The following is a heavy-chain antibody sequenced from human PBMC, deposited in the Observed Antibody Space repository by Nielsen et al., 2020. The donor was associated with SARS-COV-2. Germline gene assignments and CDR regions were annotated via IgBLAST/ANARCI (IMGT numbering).Heavy chain of an antibody. CDR2: INPSASST. CDR3: ATDLGLDY. CDR1: GYTFTSYY. V-gene: IGHV1-46*01. Sequence: ASVKVSCKASGYTFTSYYMHWVRQAPGQGLEWMGIINPSASSTTYAQKFQGRVTMTRDTSTSTVYMELSSLRSEDTAVYYCATDLGLDYWGQGTLVTVSS. J-gene: IGHJ4*02.